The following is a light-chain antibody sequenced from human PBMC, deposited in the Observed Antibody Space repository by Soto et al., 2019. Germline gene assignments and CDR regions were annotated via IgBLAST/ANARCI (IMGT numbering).Light chain of an antibody. J-gene: IGKJ5*01. CDR3: MQVLQVPIT. V-gene: IGKV2-29*01. Sequence: EIVMTQTPLRLSVTPRQPASISCTSSLRLLQPDGKTYLYWHQPNSGQPPQLLIYEVSRRFSGVTDMFSGSGSETDVTLKISRVEAEDVGVYYEMQVLQVPITVGQGTRLETK. CDR2: EVS. CDR1: LRLLQPDGKTY.